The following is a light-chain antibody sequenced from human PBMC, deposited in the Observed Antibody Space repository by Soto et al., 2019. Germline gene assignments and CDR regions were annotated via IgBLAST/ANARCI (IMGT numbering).Light chain of an antibody. V-gene: IGKV4-1*01. CDR2: WAY. J-gene: IGKJ1*01. CDR1: QSVLYSSNNQNC. Sequence: DIVMTQSPDSLAVSLGERATINCESSQSVLYSSNNQNCLAWYQQKPGQPPKLLIYWAYTRESGVPDRFSGGGSGTDFTLTISGLQAEDVAVYYCQQYCVTPWTFGQGTKVEIK. CDR3: QQYCVTPWT.